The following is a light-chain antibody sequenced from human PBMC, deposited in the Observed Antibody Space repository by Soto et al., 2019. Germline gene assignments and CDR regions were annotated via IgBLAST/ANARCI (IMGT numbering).Light chain of an antibody. CDR1: SSDVGSYNL. Sequence: QSALTQPASVSGSPGQSITISCTGTSSDVGSYNLVSWYQQHPGKAPKVMIYEVTKRPSGVSNRFSGSKSGNTASLTIFGLQAEDEGDYYCYSYAGSSTYVVFGGGTKLTVL. J-gene: IGLJ2*01. CDR3: YSYAGSSTYVV. CDR2: EVT. V-gene: IGLV2-23*02.